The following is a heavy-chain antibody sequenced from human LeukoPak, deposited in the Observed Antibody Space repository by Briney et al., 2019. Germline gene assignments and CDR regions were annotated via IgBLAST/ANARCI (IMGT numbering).Heavy chain of an antibody. D-gene: IGHD3-10*01. J-gene: IGHJ4*02. CDR2: VYTSGST. CDR1: GGSITSGIYY. CDR3: ARDIAFYGSGSYFDY. V-gene: IGHV4-61*02. Sequence: SETLSLTCTVSGGSITSGIYYWSWIRQPAGKGLEWIGRVYTSGSTNYNPSLKSRVTISVDTSKNQFSLKLSSVTAADTAVYYCARDIAFYGSGSYFDYWGQGTLVTVSS.